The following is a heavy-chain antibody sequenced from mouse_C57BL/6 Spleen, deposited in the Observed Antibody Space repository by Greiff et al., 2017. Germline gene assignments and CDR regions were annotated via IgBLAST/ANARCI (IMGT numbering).Heavy chain of an antibody. CDR1: GFTFNTYA. J-gene: IGHJ2*01. Sequence: DVKLVESGGGLVQPKGSLKLSCAASGFTFNTYAMHWVRPAPGKGLEWVARIRSKSSNYATYYADSVKDRFTISRDDSQSMLYLQMNNLKTEDTAMYYCVREGDGYYSYYFDYWGQGTTLTVSS. CDR2: IRSKSSNYAT. V-gene: IGHV10-3*01. CDR3: VREGDGYYSYYFDY. D-gene: IGHD2-3*01.